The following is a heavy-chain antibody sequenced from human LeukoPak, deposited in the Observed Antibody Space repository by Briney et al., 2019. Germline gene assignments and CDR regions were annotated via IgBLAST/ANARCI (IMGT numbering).Heavy chain of an antibody. CDR1: GGSISSGGYY. Sequence: SETLSLTCTVSGGSISSGGYYWSWIRQHPGKGLEWIGYIYYSGSTYYNPSLKSRVTISVDTSKNQFSLKLSSVTAADTAVYYCARGNYYDSSGYYSAEYFQHWGQGTLVTVSS. D-gene: IGHD3-22*01. CDR2: IYYSGST. V-gene: IGHV4-31*03. CDR3: ARGNYYDSSGYYSAEYFQH. J-gene: IGHJ1*01.